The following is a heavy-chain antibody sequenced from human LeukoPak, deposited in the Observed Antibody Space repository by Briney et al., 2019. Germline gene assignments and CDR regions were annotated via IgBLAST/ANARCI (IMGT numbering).Heavy chain of an antibody. Sequence: GGSLRLSCAASGFTFSSFDMHWVRQPTGQGLEWVSTIGTASDTYYPGSVEGRFTLSRDNAKNSLYLRMNSLTAGDTAVYYCARGPPRGKYYYMDVWGNGTTVTVSS. CDR3: ARGPPRGKYYYMDV. V-gene: IGHV3-13*01. CDR2: IGTASDT. D-gene: IGHD1-1*01. CDR1: GFTFSSFD. J-gene: IGHJ6*03.